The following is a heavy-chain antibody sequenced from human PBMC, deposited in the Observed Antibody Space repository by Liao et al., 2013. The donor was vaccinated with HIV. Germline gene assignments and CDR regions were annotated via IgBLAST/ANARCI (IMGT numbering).Heavy chain of an antibody. V-gene: IGHV4-61*02. CDR1: GDSISTGGFY. J-gene: IGHJ4*02. D-gene: IGHD3-22*01. CDR2: VHFDGTT. CDR3: ARDHYYDSSGYPPPLDY. Sequence: QVQLQQSGPGLVRPAETLSLNCTVSGDSISTGGFYWNWIRQPAGKGLEWIGRVHFDGTTNYNPSLVSRVSISLDTSRNQVSLSLTSVTVADTAVYYCARDHYYDSSGYPPPLDYWGQGTLVTVSS.